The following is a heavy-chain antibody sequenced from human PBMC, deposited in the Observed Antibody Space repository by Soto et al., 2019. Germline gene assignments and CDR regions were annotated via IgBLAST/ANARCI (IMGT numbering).Heavy chain of an antibody. D-gene: IGHD6-6*01. CDR3: ARARGTGIAARRGGYYYYGMDV. V-gene: IGHV1-2*04. CDR1: GYTFTGYY. Sequence: ASVKVSCKASGYTFTGYYMHWVRQAPGQGLEWMGWINPNSGGTNYAQKFQGWVTMTRDTSISTAYMELSRLRSDDTAVYYCARARGTGIAARRGGYYYYGMDVWGQGTTVTVSS. J-gene: IGHJ6*02. CDR2: INPNSGGT.